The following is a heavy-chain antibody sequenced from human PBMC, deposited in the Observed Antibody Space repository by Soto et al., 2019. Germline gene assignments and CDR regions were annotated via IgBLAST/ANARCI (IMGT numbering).Heavy chain of an antibody. J-gene: IGHJ4*02. CDR2: ISSSSSYI. CDR1: GFTFSSYS. CDR3: ARVGVDYSSGWLVFDY. Sequence: GGSLRLSCAASGFTFSSYSMNWVRQAPGKGLEWVSSISSSSSYIYYADSVKGRFTISRANAKNSLYLQMNSLRAEDTAVYYCARVGVDYSSGWLVFDYWGQGTLVTVSS. V-gene: IGHV3-21*01. D-gene: IGHD6-19*01.